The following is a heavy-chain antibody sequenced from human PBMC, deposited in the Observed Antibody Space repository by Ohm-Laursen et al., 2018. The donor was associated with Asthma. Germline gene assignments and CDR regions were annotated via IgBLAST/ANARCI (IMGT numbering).Heavy chain of an antibody. Sequence: SLRLSCAASGSTFSRYSIHWVRQFPGKGLEWVASISTASTFIYYADSVKGRFTISRDNAKNSLHLQMNSLRAEDTAVYYCATSKPADLGISFYDYWGQGTLVTVSS. J-gene: IGHJ4*02. CDR1: GSTFSRYS. CDR2: ISTASTFI. CDR3: ATSKPADLGISFYDY. D-gene: IGHD7-27*01. V-gene: IGHV3-21*01.